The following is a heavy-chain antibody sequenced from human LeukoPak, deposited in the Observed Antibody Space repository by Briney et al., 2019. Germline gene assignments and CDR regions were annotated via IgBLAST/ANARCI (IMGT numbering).Heavy chain of an antibody. Sequence: GGSLRLSCAASGFTFSSYGMHWVRQAPGKGLEWVAVISYDGSNKYYADSVKGRFTISRDNSKNTLYLQMNSLRAEDTAVYYCAKDHQWYDGTTSYDDWGQGTLVTVSS. CDR3: AKDHQWYDGTTSYDD. CDR1: GFTFSSYG. CDR2: ISYDGSNK. V-gene: IGHV3-30*18. D-gene: IGHD1-1*01. J-gene: IGHJ4*02.